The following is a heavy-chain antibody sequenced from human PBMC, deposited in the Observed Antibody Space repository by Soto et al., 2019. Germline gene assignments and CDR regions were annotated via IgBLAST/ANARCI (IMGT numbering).Heavy chain of an antibody. CDR3: ARFHYDILTGYSLDY. J-gene: IGHJ4*02. CDR2: INYSGST. Sequence: SETLSLTCTVSGGSISSYYWGWIRQPPEKGLEWITIINYSGSTNYNPSLKSRVTISVDTSKNQFSLKLSSVTAADTAVYYCARFHYDILTGYSLDYWGQGTLVTVSS. CDR1: GGSISSYY. V-gene: IGHV4-59*08. D-gene: IGHD3-9*01.